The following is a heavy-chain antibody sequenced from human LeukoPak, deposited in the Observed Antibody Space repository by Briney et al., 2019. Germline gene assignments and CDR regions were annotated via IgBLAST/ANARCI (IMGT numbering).Heavy chain of an antibody. CDR2: IYTSGST. D-gene: IGHD2-2*01. V-gene: IGHV4-4*08. J-gene: IGHJ6*03. Sequence: SETLSLTCTVSGGSISSYYWSWIRQPPGKGLEWIGYIYTSGSTNYNPSLKSRVTMSVDTSKNQFSLKLSSVTAADTAVYYCARGGENYCSSTSCYAENYYYYYMDVWGKGTTVTISS. CDR3: ARGGENYCSSTSCYAENYYYYYMDV. CDR1: GGSISSYY.